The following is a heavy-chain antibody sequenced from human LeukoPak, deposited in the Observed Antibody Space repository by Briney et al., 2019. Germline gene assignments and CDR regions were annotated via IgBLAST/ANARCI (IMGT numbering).Heavy chain of an antibody. CDR3: ARSASYGSGSNYYYYGMDV. Sequence: AASVKVSCKASGYTFTSYYMHWVRQAPGQGLEWMGIINPSGGSTSYAQKFQGRVTMTRDTSTSTVYVELSSLRSEDTAVYYCARSASYGSGSNYYYYGMDVWGQGTTVTVSS. V-gene: IGHV1-46*01. CDR2: INPSGGST. D-gene: IGHD3-10*01. J-gene: IGHJ6*02. CDR1: GYTFTSYY.